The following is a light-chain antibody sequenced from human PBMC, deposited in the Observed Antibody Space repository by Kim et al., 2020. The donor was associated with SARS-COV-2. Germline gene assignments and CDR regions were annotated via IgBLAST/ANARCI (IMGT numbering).Light chain of an antibody. J-gene: IGKJ3*01. CDR1: QGISSY. CDR2: AAS. Sequence: ASTGDRVTITCRASQGISSYLAWYQQKPGKPPKLLIYAASTLQSGVPSRFSGSGSGTDFTLTISCLQSEDFATYYCQQYYSYPQTFGPGTKVDIK. CDR3: QQYYSYPQT. V-gene: IGKV1-8*01.